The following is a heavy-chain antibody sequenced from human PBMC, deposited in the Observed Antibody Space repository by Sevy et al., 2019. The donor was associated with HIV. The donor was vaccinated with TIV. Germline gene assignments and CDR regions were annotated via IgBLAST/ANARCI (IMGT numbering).Heavy chain of an antibody. V-gene: IGHV3-30*04. CDR1: GFTFSSYA. CDR3: ARDKTAAAWGHKYGMDV. Sequence: GGSLRLSCAASGFTFSSYAMHWVRQAPGKGLEWVAVISYDGSNKNYADSVKGRFTISRDNSKNTLYLQMNSLRAEDTAVYYCARDKTAAAWGHKYGMDVWGQGTTVTVSS. J-gene: IGHJ6*02. CDR2: ISYDGSNK. D-gene: IGHD6-13*01.